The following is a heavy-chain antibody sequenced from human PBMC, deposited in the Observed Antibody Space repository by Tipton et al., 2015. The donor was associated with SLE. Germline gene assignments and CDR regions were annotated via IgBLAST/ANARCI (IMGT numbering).Heavy chain of an antibody. CDR1: GGSISSSHYY. Sequence: LRLSCTVSGGSISSSHYYWGWIRQPPGKGLEWLGSIYSSGGTYYNPSLKSRVTITVDTSKNQFSLELSSVTAADTAVYYCAGTNYDVLTGYHRVDTFDIWGQGTMVTVSS. CDR3: AGTNYDVLTGYHRVDTFDI. D-gene: IGHD3-9*01. J-gene: IGHJ3*02. V-gene: IGHV4-39*07. CDR2: IYSSGGT.